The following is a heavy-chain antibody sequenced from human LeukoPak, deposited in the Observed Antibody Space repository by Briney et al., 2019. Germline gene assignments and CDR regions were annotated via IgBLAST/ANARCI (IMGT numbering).Heavy chain of an antibody. V-gene: IGHV3-11*01. Sequence: GGSLRLSCAACGFTFRDYYMSWLRQAPGKGLEGVSYISSSGSTIYYADSVKGRFTISRDNAKNSLYLQMNSLRAEDTAVYYCARVRTPAGGLSWGQGTLVTVSS. CDR2: ISSSGSTI. D-gene: IGHD3-16*01. CDR1: GFTFRDYY. J-gene: IGHJ5*02. CDR3: ARVRTPAGGLS.